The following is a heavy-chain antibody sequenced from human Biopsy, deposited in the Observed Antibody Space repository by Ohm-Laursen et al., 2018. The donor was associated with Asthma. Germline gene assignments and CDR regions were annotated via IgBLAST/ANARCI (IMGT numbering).Heavy chain of an antibody. D-gene: IGHD3-22*01. Sequence: GSLRLSCAASGFTFGNFWMSWGRQTPGKGLEWVATITGDGSQKFYVDSVTGRFTISRDNSKNSLYLQINSLRAEDTAVYYCVKDTYEDDYGYYTFDVWGQGTMVTVSS. CDR1: GFTFGNFW. V-gene: IGHV3-7*03. CDR3: VKDTYEDDYGYYTFDV. J-gene: IGHJ3*01. CDR2: ITGDGSQK.